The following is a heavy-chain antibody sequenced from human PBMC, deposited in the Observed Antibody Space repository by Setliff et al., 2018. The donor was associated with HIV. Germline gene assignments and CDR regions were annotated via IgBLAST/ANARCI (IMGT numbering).Heavy chain of an antibody. CDR1: GYTFSSYG. CDR3: ARDREYMDV. J-gene: IGHJ6*03. V-gene: IGHV1-18*01. CDR2: ISAYNGNT. Sequence: ASVKVSCKASGYTFSSYGVNWVRQAPGQGLGWMGWISAYNGNTKSAQNLQGRVTMTTDTSTSTAHMELRSLRSDDTAVYYCARDREYMDVWGKGTTVTVSS.